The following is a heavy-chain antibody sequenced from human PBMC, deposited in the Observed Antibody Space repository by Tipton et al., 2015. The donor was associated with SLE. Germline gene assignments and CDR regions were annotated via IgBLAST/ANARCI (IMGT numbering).Heavy chain of an antibody. CDR2: SHYSGNT. V-gene: IGHV4-31*03. D-gene: IGHD4-23*01. Sequence: TLSLTCSVSGGSISSGGYYWSWIRQHPGKGLEWIGYSHYSGNTYYNTSLKSRVTISVDTSKNQFSLKLSSVTAADTAVYYCARLGGTMVVTPDAFDIWGQGTMVTVSS. CDR3: ARLGGTMVVTPDAFDI. CDR1: GGSISSGGYY. J-gene: IGHJ3*02.